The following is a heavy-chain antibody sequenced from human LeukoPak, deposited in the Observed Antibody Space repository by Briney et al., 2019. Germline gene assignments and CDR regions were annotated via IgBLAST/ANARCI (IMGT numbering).Heavy chain of an antibody. Sequence: RAGGSLRLSCAASGFTFDDYGMSWVRQVPGKGLEWVSGINWNGGSTGYADSVKGRFTISRDNAKNSPYLQMNSLRAEDTAFYYCARGYYYDSSGYYWDVWGKGTTVTVSS. CDR3: ARGYYYDSSGYYWDV. J-gene: IGHJ6*04. CDR2: INWNGGST. D-gene: IGHD3-22*01. V-gene: IGHV3-20*04. CDR1: GFTFDDYG.